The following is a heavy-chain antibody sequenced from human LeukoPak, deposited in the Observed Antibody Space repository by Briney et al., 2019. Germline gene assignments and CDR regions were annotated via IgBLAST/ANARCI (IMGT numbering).Heavy chain of an antibody. CDR2: INSDGSST. CDR3: ARESVAPADLGSGYGMDV. D-gene: IGHD2-2*01. J-gene: IGHJ6*02. V-gene: IGHV3-74*01. CDR1: GFTFSSYW. Sequence: GGSLRLFCAASGFTFSSYWMHWVRQAPGKGLVWVSRINSDGSSTSYADSVKGRFTISRDNAKNTLYLQMNSLRAEDTAVYYCARESVAPADLGSGYGMDVWGQGTTVTVSS.